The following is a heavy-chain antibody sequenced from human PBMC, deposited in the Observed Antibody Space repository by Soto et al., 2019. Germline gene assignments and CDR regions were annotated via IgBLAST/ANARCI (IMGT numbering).Heavy chain of an antibody. D-gene: IGHD7-27*01. CDR2: IYYSGST. J-gene: IGHJ6*03. CDR1: GGSISSYY. V-gene: IGHV4-59*08. CDR3: ARHVPNWGYYYYYMDV. Sequence: SETLSLTCTVSGGSISSYYWSWIRQPPGKGLEWIGYIYYSGSTNYNPSLKSRVTISVDTSKNQFSLKLSSVTAADTAVYYCARHVPNWGYYYYYMDVWGKGTTVTVSS.